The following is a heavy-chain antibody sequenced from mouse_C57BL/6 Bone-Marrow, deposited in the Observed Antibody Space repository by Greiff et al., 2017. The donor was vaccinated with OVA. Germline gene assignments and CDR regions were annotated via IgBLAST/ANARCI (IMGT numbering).Heavy chain of an antibody. D-gene: IGHD2-4*01. Sequence: EVMLVESGGGLVQPGGSLSLSCAASGFTFTDYYMSWVRQPPGKALEWLGFLRNKANGYTTEYSASVKGRFTISRDNSQSILYLQMNALRAEDRATYYCARYVYDYDFYAMDYWGQGTSVTVSS. CDR2: LRNKANGYTT. V-gene: IGHV7-3*01. CDR1: GFTFTDYY. CDR3: ARYVYDYDFYAMDY. J-gene: IGHJ4*01.